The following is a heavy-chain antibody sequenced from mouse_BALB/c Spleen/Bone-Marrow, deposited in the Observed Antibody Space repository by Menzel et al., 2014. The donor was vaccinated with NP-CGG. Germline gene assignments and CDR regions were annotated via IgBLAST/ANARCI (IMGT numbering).Heavy chain of an antibody. D-gene: IGHD1-1*01. CDR3: TRWVYYGSSYFDY. CDR2: IDPENGNT. J-gene: IGHJ2*01. V-gene: IGHV14-1*02. Sequence: EVQLQQSGAEFVRPGALVKLSCNASGFNIKDYYMHWVKQRPEQGLEWIGWIDPENGNTIYDPKFPGKASITADTPSNTAYLQLSSLTSEGTAVYYCTRWVYYGSSYFDYWGQGTPLTVSS. CDR1: GFNIKDYY.